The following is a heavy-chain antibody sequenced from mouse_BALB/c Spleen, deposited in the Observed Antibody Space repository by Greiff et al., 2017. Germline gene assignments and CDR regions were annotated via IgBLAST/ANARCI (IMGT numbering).Heavy chain of an antibody. V-gene: IGHV1S81*02. J-gene: IGHJ2*01. CDR1: GYTFTSYW. D-gene: IGHD2-14*01. CDR3: ARQSYYRYYDY. CDR2: INPCNGRT. Sequence: QVQLQQPGAELVKPGASVKLSCKASGYTFTSYWMYWVKQRPGQGLEWIGEINPCNGRTNYNEKFKNKATLTVDKSSSTAYMQLSSLKSEDSAVFYCARQSYYRYYDYWGQGTTLTVSS.